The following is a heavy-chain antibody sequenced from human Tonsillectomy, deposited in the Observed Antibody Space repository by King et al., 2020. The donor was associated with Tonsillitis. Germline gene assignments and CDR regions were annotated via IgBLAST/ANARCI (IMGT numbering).Heavy chain of an antibody. CDR3: TTGVGGFYGSGSYYPDY. V-gene: IGHV3-15*01. J-gene: IGHJ4*02. D-gene: IGHD3-10*01. CDR2: IKSKTDGGTT. Sequence: VQLVESGGDLVRPGGSLRLSCAASGFTFSNAWMSWVRQAPGKGLEWVGRIKSKTDGGTTDYAAPVKGRFTISRDDSKNTLYLQMNSLTTEDTAVYYCTTGVGGFYGSGSYYPDYWGKGTLVTVSS. CDR1: GFTFSNAW.